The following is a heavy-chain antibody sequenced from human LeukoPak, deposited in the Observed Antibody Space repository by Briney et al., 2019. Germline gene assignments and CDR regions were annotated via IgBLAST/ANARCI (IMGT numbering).Heavy chain of an antibody. CDR3: ASRVNSGYDWKGPWDY. J-gene: IGHJ4*02. CDR1: GFTFSSYA. D-gene: IGHD5-12*01. Sequence: QPGGSLRLSCAASGFTFSSYAMSWVRQAPGKGLEWVSAISGSGGSTYYADSVKGRFTISRDNSKNTLYLQMNSLRAEDTAVYYCASRVNSGYDWKGPWDYWGQGSLVTVSS. V-gene: IGHV3-23*01. CDR2: ISGSGGST.